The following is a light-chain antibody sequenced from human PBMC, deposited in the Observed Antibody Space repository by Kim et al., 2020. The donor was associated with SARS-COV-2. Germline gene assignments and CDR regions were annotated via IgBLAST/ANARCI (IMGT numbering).Light chain of an antibody. CDR1: NSNIRSNT. V-gene: IGLV1-44*01. CDR3: AAWDDSLKGWV. CDR2: NNT. Sequence: ELTQPPSASETPGQRVTISCSGSNSNIRSNTVNWYQLVPGTAPKLLIYNNTQRPSGVPDRFSGSKSGTSASLAISGLQSEDEADFYCAAWDDSLKGWVFGGGTQLTVL. J-gene: IGLJ3*02.